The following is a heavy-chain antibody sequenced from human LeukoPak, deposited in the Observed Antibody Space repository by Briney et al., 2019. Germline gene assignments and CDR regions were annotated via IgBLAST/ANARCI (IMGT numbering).Heavy chain of an antibody. CDR1: GGSISSGSYY. CDR2: IYTSGST. J-gene: IGHJ5*02. V-gene: IGHV4-61*02. CDR3: AREGNWFDP. Sequence: SETLSLTCTVSGGSISSGSYYWSWIRQLAGKGLEWIGRIYTSGSTNYNPSLKSRVTISVDTSKNRFSLKLSSVTAADTAVYYCAREGNWFDPWGQGTLVTVSS.